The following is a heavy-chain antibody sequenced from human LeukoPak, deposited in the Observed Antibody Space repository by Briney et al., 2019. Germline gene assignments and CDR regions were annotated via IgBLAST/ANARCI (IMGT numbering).Heavy chain of an antibody. Sequence: SQTLSLTCTVSGASIRSGDYYWGWIRQPPGKGLEWIGYIYDSGSTYYNPSLKSRITISVDTSENRFSLKLSSVTATDTAVYYCARDCSGGSCYGAFDIWGQGTMVTVSS. D-gene: IGHD2-15*01. CDR3: ARDCSGGSCYGAFDI. J-gene: IGHJ3*02. CDR2: IYDSGST. CDR1: GASIRSGDYY. V-gene: IGHV4-30-4*01.